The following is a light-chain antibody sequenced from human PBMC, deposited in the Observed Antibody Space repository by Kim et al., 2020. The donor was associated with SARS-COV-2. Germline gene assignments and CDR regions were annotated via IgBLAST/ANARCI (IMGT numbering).Light chain of an antibody. CDR2: DAS. V-gene: IGKV3-11*01. J-gene: IGKJ5*01. CDR3: QQHSSWPPT. CDR1: HSIGNS. Sequence: EIVLTQSPATLSLSPGERATLSCRASHSIGNSLAWYHQKPGQAPRLLINDASTRTTDIPARFSGSGSGTDFTLTISSLEPEDFAVYYCQQHSSWPPTFGQGTRLEIK.